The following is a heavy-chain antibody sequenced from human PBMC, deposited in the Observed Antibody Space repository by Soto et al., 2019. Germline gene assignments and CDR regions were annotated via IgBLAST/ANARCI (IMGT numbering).Heavy chain of an antibody. D-gene: IGHD1-26*01. Sequence: ASVKVSCKASGYSFTSLDINWVRQTAGQGLEWMGWMQPSTGRTGYAQKFQGRVTMTRDTSINTAYMELTTLTSDDTTFYYCARGVSAGVDYWGQGTLVTVSS. CDR3: ARGVSAGVDY. CDR2: MQPSTGRT. J-gene: IGHJ4*02. V-gene: IGHV1-8*01. CDR1: GYSFTSLD.